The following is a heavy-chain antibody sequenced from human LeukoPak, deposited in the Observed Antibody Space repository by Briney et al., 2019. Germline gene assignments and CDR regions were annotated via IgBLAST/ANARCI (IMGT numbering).Heavy chain of an antibody. D-gene: IGHD3-9*01. CDR1: GGSISSNRYY. CDR2: IYYSGRT. CDR3: ARRYYDILTGSNYFDY. J-gene: IGHJ4*02. Sequence: SETLSLTCTVSGGSISSNRYYWGWIRQPPGKGLEWIGSIYYSGRTDYNPSLKSRVTMSVDTSKNQFSLRLSSVTAADTAVYYCARRYYDILTGSNYFDYWGQGTLVTVSS. V-gene: IGHV4-39*01.